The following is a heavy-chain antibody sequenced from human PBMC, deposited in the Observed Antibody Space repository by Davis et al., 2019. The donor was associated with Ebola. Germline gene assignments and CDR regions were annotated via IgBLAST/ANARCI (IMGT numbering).Heavy chain of an antibody. Sequence: ASVTVSCKAFGYTFTNYYVHWVRQAPGQRLEWMGVINPSAGYTNYAQRLQGRVTITRDTSTSTVYLEVRRLKSDDTAVYYCARDGPDYYGLDVWGQGTAVTVAS. CDR3: ARDGPDYYGLDV. J-gene: IGHJ6*02. CDR2: INPSAGYT. V-gene: IGHV1-46*04. CDR1: GYTFTNYY.